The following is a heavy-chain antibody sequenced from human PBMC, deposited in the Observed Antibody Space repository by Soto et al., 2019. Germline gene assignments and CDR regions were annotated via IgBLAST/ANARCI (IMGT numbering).Heavy chain of an antibody. J-gene: IGHJ5*02. D-gene: IGHD2-2*01. CDR2: INAGNGNT. V-gene: IGHV1-3*01. CDR1: GYTFTSYA. CDR3: ARDIVVVPAATTSMFDP. Sequence: AASVKVSCKASGYTFTSYAMHWVRQAPGQRLEWMGWINAGNGNTKYSQKFQGRVTITRDTSASTAYMELSSLRSEDTAVYYCARDIVVVPAATTSMFDPWGQGTLVTVSS.